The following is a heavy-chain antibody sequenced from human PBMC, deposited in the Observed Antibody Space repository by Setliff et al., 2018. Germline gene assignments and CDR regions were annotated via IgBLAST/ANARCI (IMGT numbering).Heavy chain of an antibody. CDR1: GYTFTSYG. CDR3: ARDQYSSGWYGAPESYFDR. CDR2: ISVYNGNT. D-gene: IGHD6-19*01. V-gene: IGHV1-18*01. Sequence: ASVKVSCKASGYTFTSYGFSWVRQAPGQGLEWMGRISVYNGNTNYGQKYQGRVAMTTDTSTNTVYMELRSLRSDDTAVYYCARDQYSSGWYGAPESYFDRWGRGILVTVSS. J-gene: IGHJ4*02.